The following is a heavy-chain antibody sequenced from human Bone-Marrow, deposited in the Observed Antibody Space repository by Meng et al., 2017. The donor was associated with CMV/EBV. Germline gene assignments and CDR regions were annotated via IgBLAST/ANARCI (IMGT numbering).Heavy chain of an antibody. Sequence: GSLRLSCTVSGGSISSYYWSWIRQPPGKGLEWIWYIYYSGSTNYNPSLKSRVTISVDTSKTQFSLKLSSVTAADTAVYYCARDAPLYDFWSGYYIGFYDGMDVWGQGTTVTVSS. CDR1: GGSISSYY. D-gene: IGHD3-3*01. CDR2: IYYSGST. J-gene: IGHJ6*02. V-gene: IGHV4-59*01. CDR3: ARDAPLYDFWSGYYIGFYDGMDV.